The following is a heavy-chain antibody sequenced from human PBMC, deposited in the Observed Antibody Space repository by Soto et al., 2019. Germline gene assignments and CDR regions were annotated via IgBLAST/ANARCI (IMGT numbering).Heavy chain of an antibody. CDR1: GFNFIRKY. Sequence: EVQLVESGGRLIQPGGSLRLSCAASGFNFIRKYMIWVRQAPGKGLEWVSILYSGGTTYYADSVKGRFTISRDNSKNTLSLQMNSLRAEDTAVYYCARGLYDSGSFYFDFWGQGTLVTVSS. CDR2: LYSGGTT. D-gene: IGHD3-10*01. J-gene: IGHJ4*02. CDR3: ARGLYDSGSFYFDF. V-gene: IGHV3-53*01.